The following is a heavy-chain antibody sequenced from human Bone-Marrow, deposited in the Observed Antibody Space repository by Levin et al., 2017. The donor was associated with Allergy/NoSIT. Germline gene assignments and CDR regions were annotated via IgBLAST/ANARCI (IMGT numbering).Heavy chain of an antibody. CDR2: ISGSGGTT. Sequence: GESLKISCAASGFTLSNYAMSWVRQAPGKGLEWVSVISGSGGTTYYADSVKGRFTISRDNPRSTLYLQMSNLRPEDTAVYYCARENYYESGVYAGAFDIWGQGTMVIVSS. J-gene: IGHJ3*02. D-gene: IGHD3-10*01. CDR1: GFTLSNYA. V-gene: IGHV3-23*01. CDR3: ARENYYESGVYAGAFDI.